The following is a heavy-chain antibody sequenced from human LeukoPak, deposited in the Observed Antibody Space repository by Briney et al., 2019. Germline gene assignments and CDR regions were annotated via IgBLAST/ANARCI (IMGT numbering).Heavy chain of an antibody. CDR1: GFTFNNYW. CDR2: IYSGGST. CDR3: AVTYYYDSSGYYQLDY. J-gene: IGHJ4*02. D-gene: IGHD3-22*01. Sequence: PGRSLRLSCATSGFTFNNYWMHWVRPGPGKGLEWVSVIYSGGSTYYADSVKGRFTIPRDNSKNTLYLQLNSLRAEDTAVYYCAVTYYYDSSGYYQLDYWGQGTLVTVSS. V-gene: IGHV3-53*01.